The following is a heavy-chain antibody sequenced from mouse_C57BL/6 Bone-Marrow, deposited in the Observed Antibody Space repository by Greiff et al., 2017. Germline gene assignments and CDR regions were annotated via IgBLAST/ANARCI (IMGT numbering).Heavy chain of an antibody. D-gene: IGHD2-4*01. J-gene: IGHJ4*01. CDR2: INPHNGGT. V-gene: IGHV1-22*01. Sequence: VQLQQSGPELVRPGASVKMSCKASGYTFTDYNMHWVKQSPGKSLEWIGYINPHNGGTSYNQKFKDKATLTVNKSSSTAYMELRSLTSEASAVYYCARAAYDHDFYYYALDYWGQGTSGTVSS. CDR1: GYTFTDYN. CDR3: ARAAYDHDFYYYALDY.